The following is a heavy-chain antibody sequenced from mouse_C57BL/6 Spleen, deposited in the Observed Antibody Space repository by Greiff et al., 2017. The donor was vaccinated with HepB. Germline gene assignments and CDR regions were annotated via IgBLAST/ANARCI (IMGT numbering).Heavy chain of an antibody. Sequence: VKLQESGPELVKPGVSVKISCKASGYAFSSSWMNWVKQRPGKGLEWIGRIYPGDGDTNYNGKFKGKATLTADNSSSTAYMHLSSLTSEDSAVFFCARSGLNYYGSSFDYWGQGTTLTVSS. J-gene: IGHJ2*01. V-gene: IGHV1-82*01. CDR2: IYPGDGDT. D-gene: IGHD1-1*01. CDR1: GYAFSSSW. CDR3: ARSGLNYYGSSFDY.